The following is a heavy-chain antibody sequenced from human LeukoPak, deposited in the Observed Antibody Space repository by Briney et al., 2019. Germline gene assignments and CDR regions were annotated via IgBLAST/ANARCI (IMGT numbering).Heavy chain of an antibody. CDR1: GGSFSGYF. CDR2: INHSAST. D-gene: IGHD4-17*01. V-gene: IGHV4-34*01. J-gene: IGHJ4*02. Sequence: SETLSLTCAVYGGSFSGYFWSWIRQPQGKGVEWIGEINHSASTNYNPSLKSRVTISVDTSKNHFSLKLRSVTAADTAVYYCASGTHDYGTPTFDYWGQGTLVTVSS. CDR3: ASGTHDYGTPTFDY.